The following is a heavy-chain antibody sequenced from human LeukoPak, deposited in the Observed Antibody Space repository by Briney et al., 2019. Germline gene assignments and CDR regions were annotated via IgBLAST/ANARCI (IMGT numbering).Heavy chain of an antibody. J-gene: IGHJ3*02. CDR3: ARAKDPVVIVFAFDI. CDR2: IIPIFGTA. CDR1: GGTFSSYA. D-gene: IGHD4-23*01. Sequence: GASVKVSCKASGGTFSSYAISWVRQAPGQGLEWMGGIIPIFGTANYAQKFQGRVTITTDESTSTAYMELSSLRSEDTAVYYCARAKDPVVIVFAFDIWGQGTMVTVSS. V-gene: IGHV1-69*05.